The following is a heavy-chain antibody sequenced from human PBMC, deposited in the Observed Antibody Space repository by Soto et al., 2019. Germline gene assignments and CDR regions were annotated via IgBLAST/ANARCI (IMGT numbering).Heavy chain of an antibody. CDR2: INHSGST. V-gene: IGHV4-34*01. CDR3: ARDQITGLFDY. CDR1: GGSFSGYY. Sequence: QVQLQQWGAGLLKPSETLSLTCAVYGGSFSGYYWTWIRQPPGTGLEWSGEINHSGSTNYNPSLKSRVTLSVVTSKNPFSLKLTSVTAADTAVYYCARDQITGLFDYWGQGTLVTVSS. D-gene: IGHD2-8*02. J-gene: IGHJ4*02.